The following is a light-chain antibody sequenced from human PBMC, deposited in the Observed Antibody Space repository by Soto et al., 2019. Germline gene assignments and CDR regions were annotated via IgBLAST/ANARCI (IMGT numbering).Light chain of an antibody. CDR2: DAS. J-gene: IGKJ4*01. Sequence: EIVLTQSPATLSLSPGERATLSCRASQSVSSYLAWYQQKPGQAPRLLIYDASNRATGIPARFSGSGSGTDFTLTISSLAPEDFADYYRQQRSNWLTFGGGTKVEIK. CDR3: QQRSNWLT. CDR1: QSVSSY. V-gene: IGKV3-11*01.